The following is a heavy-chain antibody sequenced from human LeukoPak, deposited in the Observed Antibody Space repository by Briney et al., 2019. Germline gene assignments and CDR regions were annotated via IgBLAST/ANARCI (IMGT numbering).Heavy chain of an antibody. CDR2: INPNSGGT. CDR3: ARGFAYFDY. CDR1: GYTFTDYY. Sequence: ASVTVSCTASGYTFTDYYMHWVRQAPGQGLEWMGWINPNSGGTNYAQKFQGRVTMTRDTSISTAYMELSRLRSDDTAMYYCARGFAYFDYWGQGTLVTVSS. V-gene: IGHV1-2*02. J-gene: IGHJ4*02.